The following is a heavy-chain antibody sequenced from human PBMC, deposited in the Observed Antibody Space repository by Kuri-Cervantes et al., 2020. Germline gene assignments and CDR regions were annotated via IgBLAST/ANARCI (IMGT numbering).Heavy chain of an antibody. CDR2: VSWNSGSI. J-gene: IGHJ3*02. CDR3: AKRAHGQWLARGHDAFDI. V-gene: IGHV3-9*01. D-gene: IGHD6-19*01. Sequence: GRSLRLSCAASGFTVSSNYITWVRQAPGKGLAWVSGVSWNSGSIGYADAATGRFTISRDTAQNSLYLQLNSLRAEDTALYYCAKRAHGQWLARGHDAFDIGGQGTMVTVSS. CDR1: GFTVSSNY.